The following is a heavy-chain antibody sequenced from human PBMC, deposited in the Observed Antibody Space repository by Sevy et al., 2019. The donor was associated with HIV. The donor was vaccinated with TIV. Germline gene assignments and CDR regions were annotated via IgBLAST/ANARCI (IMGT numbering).Heavy chain of an antibody. CDR1: TLTFTTDW. D-gene: IGHD3-16*01. Sequence: RGSLRLSCAVSTLTFTTDWMNWVRQPPGKGLQWVANIKEDGSEKSYVDSVKGRFTVSRDNAKTSLYLQMNSLRGEDTSVYYCARMGASGVYWGQGTLVTVSS. CDR3: ARMGASGVY. CDR2: IKEDGSEK. V-gene: IGHV3-7*03. J-gene: IGHJ4*02.